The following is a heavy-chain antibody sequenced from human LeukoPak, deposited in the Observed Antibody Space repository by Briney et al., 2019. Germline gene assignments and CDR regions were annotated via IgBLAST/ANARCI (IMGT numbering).Heavy chain of an antibody. J-gene: IGHJ3*02. Sequence: SETLSLTCTVSGGSISSYYWSWIRQPPGKGLEWIGYIYYSGSTNYNPSLKSRVTISVDTSKNQFPLKLSSVTAADTAVYYCASHSYSGSYYAFDIWGQGTMVTVSS. CDR1: GGSISSYY. V-gene: IGHV4-59*01. D-gene: IGHD1-26*01. CDR2: IYYSGST. CDR3: ASHSYSGSYYAFDI.